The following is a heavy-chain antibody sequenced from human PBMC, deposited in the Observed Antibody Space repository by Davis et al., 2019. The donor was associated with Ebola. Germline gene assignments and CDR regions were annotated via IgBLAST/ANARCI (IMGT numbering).Heavy chain of an antibody. CDR3: ARSPSSGYYAGAFDI. J-gene: IGHJ3*02. CDR1: AFSFSSYS. Sequence: GESLKISCAASAFSFSSYSMNWVRQAPGKGLEWVSYISTSSSPIYYADSVKGRFTISRDNAKNSLYLQMNSLRAEDTAVYYCARSPSSGYYAGAFDIWGQGTMVTVSS. D-gene: IGHD3-22*01. V-gene: IGHV3-48*01. CDR2: ISTSSSPI.